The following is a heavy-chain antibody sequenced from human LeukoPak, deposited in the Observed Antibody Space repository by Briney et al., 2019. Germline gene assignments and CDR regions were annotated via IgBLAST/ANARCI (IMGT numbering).Heavy chain of an antibody. J-gene: IGHJ5*02. D-gene: IGHD6-13*01. CDR1: GGTFSSYA. Sequence: SVKVSCKASGGTFSSYAISWVRQAPGQGLEWMGGIIPIFGTANYAQKFQGRVTITADESTSTAYMELSSLRSEDTAVYYCARVGIAAAGTFWFDPRGQGTLVTVSS. V-gene: IGHV1-69*13. CDR2: IIPIFGTA. CDR3: ARVGIAAAGTFWFDP.